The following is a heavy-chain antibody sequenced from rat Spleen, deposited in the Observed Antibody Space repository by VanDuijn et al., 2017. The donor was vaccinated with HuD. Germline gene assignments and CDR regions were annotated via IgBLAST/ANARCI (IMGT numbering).Heavy chain of an antibody. J-gene: IGHJ2*01. CDR1: GFTFSDYY. Sequence: EVQLVETGGGLVQPGRSLKLSCAASGFTFSDYYMVWVRQAPTKGLAWVATISSDGGRNFYRDSVKGRFTISRDNAKNTQYLQMDSLRSEDTATYYCARQTNIYNLDYWGQGVMVTVSS. CDR3: ARQTNIYNLDY. D-gene: IGHD1-5*01. CDR2: ISSDGGRN. V-gene: IGHV5-7*01.